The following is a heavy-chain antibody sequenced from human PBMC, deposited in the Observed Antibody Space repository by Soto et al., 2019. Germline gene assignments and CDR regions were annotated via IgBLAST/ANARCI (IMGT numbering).Heavy chain of an antibody. CDR2: IKTDGSFT. CDR3: AKDLYDDILTGYCPSSDY. CDR1: GFTFSKHW. V-gene: IGHV3-74*01. D-gene: IGHD3-9*01. J-gene: IGHJ4*02. Sequence: PGGSLRLSCAASGFTFSKHWMHWVRQAPGKGLVWVSHIKTDGSFTRDADSVKGRFTISRDNSKNTLYLQMNSLRAEDTAVYYCAKDLYDDILTGYCPSSDYWGQGTLVTVSS.